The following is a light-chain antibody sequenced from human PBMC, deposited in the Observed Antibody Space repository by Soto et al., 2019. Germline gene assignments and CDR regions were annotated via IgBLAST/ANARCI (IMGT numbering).Light chain of an antibody. CDR2: GAS. CDR3: QQYNNWWT. CDR1: QSVSSSY. Sequence: EIVLTQSPGTLSLSPGERATLSCRASQSVSSSYLAWYQQEPGQAPRLLIHGASTRATGIAARFSGSGSGTEFTLTISSLQSEDFAVYYCQQYNNWWTFGQGTKVDI. J-gene: IGKJ1*01. V-gene: IGKV3D-15*01.